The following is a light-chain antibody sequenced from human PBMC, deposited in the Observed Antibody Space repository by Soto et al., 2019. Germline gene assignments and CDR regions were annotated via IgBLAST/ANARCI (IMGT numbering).Light chain of an antibody. Sequence: DIQMTQSPSSLSASVGDRVTITCRASQSSSSYLNWYQQKPGHAPKLLIYAASSLQSGVPSRFSGSGSGTDFTLTISSLQPEDFATYYCRQSYSTRRTFGQGTKVEIK. CDR1: QSSSSY. CDR2: AAS. V-gene: IGKV1-39*01. CDR3: RQSYSTRRT. J-gene: IGKJ1*01.